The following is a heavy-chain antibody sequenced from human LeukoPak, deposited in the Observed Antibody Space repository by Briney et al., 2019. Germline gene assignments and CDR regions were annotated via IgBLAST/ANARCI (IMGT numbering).Heavy chain of an antibody. CDR1: GFTFRNFV. Sequence: RGSLRLSCAASGFTFRNFVLHWVRQAPGKGLEWVATIPYDGSNKYYADSVKGRFTISRDNSKNTLYLQMSSLRAEDTAVYYCARDLVGIGNSFDYWGQGTLVTVSS. CDR3: ARDLVGIGNSFDY. D-gene: IGHD1-26*01. V-gene: IGHV3-30-3*01. CDR2: IPYDGSNK. J-gene: IGHJ4*02.